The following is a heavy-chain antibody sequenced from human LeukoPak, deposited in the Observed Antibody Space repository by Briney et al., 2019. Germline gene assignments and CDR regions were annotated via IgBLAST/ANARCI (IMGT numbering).Heavy chain of an antibody. V-gene: IGHV1-18*01. CDR2: ISAYNGNT. J-gene: IGHJ4*02. D-gene: IGHD3-10*01. Sequence: ASVKVSCKASGYTFTSYGISWVRQAPGQGLEWMGWISAYNGNTNYAQNFQGRVTMTRDTSTSTVYMELSSLRSEDTAVYYCARVQLAWFGELSYFDYWGQGTLVTVSS. CDR1: GYTFTSYG. CDR3: ARVQLAWFGELSYFDY.